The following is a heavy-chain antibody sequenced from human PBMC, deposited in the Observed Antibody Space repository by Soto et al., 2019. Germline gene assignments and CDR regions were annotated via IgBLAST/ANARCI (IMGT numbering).Heavy chain of an antibody. CDR2: ISSSSSYI. J-gene: IGHJ4*02. CDR3: ARESRRYGSGRLFDY. Sequence: GGSLRLSCAASGFTFSSYSMNWVRQAPGKGLEWVSSISSSSSYIYYADSVKGRFTISRDNAKNSLYLQMNSLRAEDTAVYYCARESRRYGSGRLFDYWGQGTLVTVSS. V-gene: IGHV3-21*01. D-gene: IGHD3-10*01. CDR1: GFTFSSYS.